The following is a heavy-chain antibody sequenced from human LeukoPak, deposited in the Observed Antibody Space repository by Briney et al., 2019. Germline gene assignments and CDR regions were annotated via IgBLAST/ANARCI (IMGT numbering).Heavy chain of an antibody. Sequence: PGGALRLSCAASGFTFSSYARTWVRQVPGKGLGWASGISLGGGSTHYPASVTGRLPISRNNSNNPLYLQMNSLRADDPAVYYFAKTSMGDSVRFPTDYWGQGTLVTVST. CDR2: ISLGGGST. CDR1: GFTFSSYA. D-gene: IGHD2-21*02. CDR3: AKTSMGDSVRFPTDY. V-gene: IGHV3-23*01. J-gene: IGHJ4*02.